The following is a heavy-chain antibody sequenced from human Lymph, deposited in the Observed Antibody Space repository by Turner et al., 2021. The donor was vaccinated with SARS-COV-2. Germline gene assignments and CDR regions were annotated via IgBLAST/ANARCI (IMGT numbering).Heavy chain of an antibody. J-gene: IGHJ3*02. CDR2: IYYSGSS. Sequence: QVQLQESGPGLVKPSQTLSLTCTVSGGSISSGGYYWSWIRQHPGKGLEWIRYIYYSGSSYYNPSLKSRVTISVDTSKNQFSLNLSSVTAADTAVYYCARFPVWGAFDIWGQGTMVTVSS. CDR3: ARFPVWGAFDI. V-gene: IGHV4-31*03. CDR1: GGSISSGGYY. D-gene: IGHD3-16*01.